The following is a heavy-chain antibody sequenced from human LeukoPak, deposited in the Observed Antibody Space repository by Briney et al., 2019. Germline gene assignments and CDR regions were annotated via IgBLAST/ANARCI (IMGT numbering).Heavy chain of an antibody. V-gene: IGHV3-21*01. J-gene: IGHJ4*02. Sequence: GGSLRLSCAATGFIFSSYSMNWVRQAPGKGLEWVSYISSRSNYIYYADSVKGRFTISRDNAKNSLYLQMNSLRAEDTAVYYCARSGTVTTLDYWGQGTLVTVSS. D-gene: IGHD4-17*01. CDR3: ARSGTVTTLDY. CDR1: GFIFSSYS. CDR2: ISSRSNYI.